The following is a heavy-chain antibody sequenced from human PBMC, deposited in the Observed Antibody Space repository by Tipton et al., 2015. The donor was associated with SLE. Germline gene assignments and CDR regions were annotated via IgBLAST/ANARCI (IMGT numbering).Heavy chain of an antibody. CDR1: GGSINSGDYS. V-gene: IGHV4-30-2*01. Sequence: TLSLTCAVSGGSINSGDYSWSWIRQPPGKGLEWIGYIFRSGNAYYNPPLNSRVTISLDMSRNQFSLRLKSVTAADTAIYYCARVTYFYDTTGDQPAFDIWGQGTMVAVSS. J-gene: IGHJ3*02. CDR3: ARVTYFYDTTGDQPAFDI. D-gene: IGHD3-22*01. CDR2: IFRSGNA.